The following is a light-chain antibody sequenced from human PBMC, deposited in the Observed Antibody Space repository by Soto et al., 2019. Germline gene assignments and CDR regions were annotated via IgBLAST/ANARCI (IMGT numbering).Light chain of an antibody. Sequence: QSVLTQPPSVSGAPGQRVTISCTGSSSNIGAGHDVHWYQQLPGTAPKLLIYGDTNRPSGVPDRFSGSKSGASASLAITGLQAEDEAEYHCQSYDSDMSSPREVFGSGTKVTVL. J-gene: IGLJ1*01. V-gene: IGLV1-40*01. CDR3: QSYDSDMSSPREV. CDR2: GDT. CDR1: SSNIGAGHD.